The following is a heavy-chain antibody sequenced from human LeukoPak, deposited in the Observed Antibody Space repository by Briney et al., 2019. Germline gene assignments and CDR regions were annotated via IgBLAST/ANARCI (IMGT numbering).Heavy chain of an antibody. Sequence: GGSLRLSCAASGFTFSSYGMPWVRQAPGKGLEWVAVISYDGSNKYYADSVKGRFTISRDNSKNTLYLQMNSLRAEDTAVYYCVKSRLLSRLKWFGEGRGDYWGQGTLVTVSS. CDR3: VKSRLLSRLKWFGEGRGDY. J-gene: IGHJ4*02. D-gene: IGHD3-10*01. V-gene: IGHV3-30*18. CDR1: GFTFSSYG. CDR2: ISYDGSNK.